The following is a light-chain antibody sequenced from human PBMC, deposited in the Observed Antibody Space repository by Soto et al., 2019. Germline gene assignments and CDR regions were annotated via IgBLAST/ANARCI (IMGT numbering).Light chain of an antibody. Sequence: IVLTQSPGTQSLSPGQGATLSCMASQSVISSYLAWYQQKPGQAPRLLIYGASSRATCIPDRFSGRGSGKDFTHSISRLDPADFAVYYCHQYGSSPYTGGQGTKMEIK. CDR3: HQYGSSPYT. V-gene: IGKV3-20*01. J-gene: IGKJ2*01. CDR1: QSVISSY. CDR2: GAS.